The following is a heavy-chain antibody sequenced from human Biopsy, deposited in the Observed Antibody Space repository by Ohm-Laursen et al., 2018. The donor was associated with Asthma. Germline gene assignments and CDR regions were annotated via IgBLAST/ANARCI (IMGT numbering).Heavy chain of an antibody. D-gene: IGHD2-15*01. CDR3: ARKAGSCISRSCYSLDF. CDR1: GGTFNTYV. V-gene: IGHV1-69*06. J-gene: IGHJ4*02. CDR2: INSVFGTT. Sequence: GPSVKVSCKALGGTFNTYVIGWARQAPGQGLEWMGGINSVFGTTTYPQKFQDRVTITADNSTSTVYIELSSLRSEDTAVYYYARKAGSCISRSCYSLDFWGQGTLVTVSS.